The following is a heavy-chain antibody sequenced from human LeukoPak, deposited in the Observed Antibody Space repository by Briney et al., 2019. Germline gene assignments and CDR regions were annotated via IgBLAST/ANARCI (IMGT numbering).Heavy chain of an antibody. D-gene: IGHD5-12*01. CDR1: GFTFSTYG. CDR2: ITGGGDTT. CDR3: ARDARLVAFDN. J-gene: IGHJ4*02. Sequence: PGGSLRLSCAASGFTFSTYGMNWVRQAPGKGLEWVSGITGGGDTTFYADSMKGRFTISRDNPKNTLYLQMNSLRADDTAVYYCARDARLVAFDNWGQGTLVTVSS. V-gene: IGHV3-23*01.